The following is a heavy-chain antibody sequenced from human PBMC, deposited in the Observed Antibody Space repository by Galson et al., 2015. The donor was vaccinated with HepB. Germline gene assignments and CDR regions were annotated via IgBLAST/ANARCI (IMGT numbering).Heavy chain of an antibody. CDR3: ARGTRYLNNYYGMDV. J-gene: IGHJ6*02. CDR1: GFTFSSYG. Sequence: SLRLSCAASGFTFSSYGMHWVRQAPGKGLEWVAVIWYDGSNKYYADSVKGRFTISRDNSKNTLYLQMNSLRAEDTAVYYCARGTRYLNNYYGMDVWGQGTTVTVSS. V-gene: IGHV3-33*08. CDR2: IWYDGSNK. D-gene: IGHD1-1*01.